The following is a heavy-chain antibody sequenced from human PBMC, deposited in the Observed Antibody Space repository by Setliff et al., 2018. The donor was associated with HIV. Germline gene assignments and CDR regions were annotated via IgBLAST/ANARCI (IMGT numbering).Heavy chain of an antibody. J-gene: IGHJ4*01. V-gene: IGHV4-34*01. D-gene: IGHD3-22*01. CDR1: GGSFSDYY. CDR2: INQSGST. CDR3: ARLMHYYDSFWVLWRENYFDS. Sequence: SETLSLTCVAHGGSFSDYYWSWIRQPPGKGLEWIGEINQSGSTDYSPPLKSRVTISIDASTNQVSLTLSSVTAADTAVYYCARLMHYYDSFWVLWRENYFDSWGRGTLVTVSS.